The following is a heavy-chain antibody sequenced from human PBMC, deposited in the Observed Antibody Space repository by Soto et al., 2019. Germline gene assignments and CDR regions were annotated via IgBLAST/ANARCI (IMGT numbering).Heavy chain of an antibody. CDR1: GYSFTNYW. V-gene: IGHV5-10-1*01. J-gene: IGHJ6*02. Sequence: PGESLKISCKASGYSFTNYWITWVRQMPGKGLEWMGKIDPSDSQTNYSPSFQGHVTISADRSINTAYLQWNSLKASDTAMYYCTRLSMARYFYYGMDVWGQGTTVTVS. CDR3: TRLSMARYFYYGMDV. D-gene: IGHD5-12*01. CDR2: IDPSDSQT.